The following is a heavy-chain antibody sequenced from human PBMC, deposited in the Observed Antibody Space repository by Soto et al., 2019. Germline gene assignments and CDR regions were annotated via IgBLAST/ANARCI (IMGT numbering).Heavy chain of an antibody. CDR3: AKGGRDGYNYLGYYFDY. Sequence: GSLRLSCAASGFTFSSYWMHWVRQAPGKGLVWVSRINSDGSSTSYADSVKGRFTISRDNSKNTLYLQMNSLRAEDTAVYYCAKGGRDGYNYLGYYFDYWGQGTLVTVSS. D-gene: IGHD5-12*01. V-gene: IGHV3-74*01. CDR1: GFTFSSYW. CDR2: INSDGSST. J-gene: IGHJ4*02.